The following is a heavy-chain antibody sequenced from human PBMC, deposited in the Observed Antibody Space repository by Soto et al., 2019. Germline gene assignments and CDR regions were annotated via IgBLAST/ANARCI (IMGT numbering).Heavy chain of an antibody. V-gene: IGHV1-3*01. CDR3: ARDEGGYDILTGYYKAHQFDY. J-gene: IGHJ4*02. CDR1: GYTFTTYS. CDR2: IHAGNGNT. D-gene: IGHD3-9*01. Sequence: QVQLVQSGPEMKKPGASVKLSCKASGYTFTTYSMHWVRQAPGQRLEWMGWIHAGNGNTEHSQKFQGRVTITRDTSASTAYVELGSLTSDDTAVYYCARDEGGYDILTGYYKAHQFDYWGQGVPVTVSS.